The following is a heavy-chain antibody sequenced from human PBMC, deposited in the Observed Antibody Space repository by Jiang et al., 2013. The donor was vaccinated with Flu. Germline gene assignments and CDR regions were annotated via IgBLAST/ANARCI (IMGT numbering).Heavy chain of an antibody. J-gene: IGHJ6*02. CDR3: ARDKVIGWDYDSSGYYYYYGMDV. CDR1: GDSVSSNSAA. CDR2: TYYRSKWYN. Sequence: QTLSLTCAISGDSVSSNSAAWNWIRQSPSRGLEWLGRTYYRSKWYNDYAVSVKSRITINPDTSKNQFSLQLNSVTPEDTAVYYCARDKVIGWDYDSSGYYYYYGMDVWGQGTTVTVSS. V-gene: IGHV6-1*01. D-gene: IGHD3-22*01.